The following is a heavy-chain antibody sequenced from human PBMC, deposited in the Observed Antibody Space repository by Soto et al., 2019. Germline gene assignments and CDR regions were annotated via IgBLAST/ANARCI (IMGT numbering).Heavy chain of an antibody. CDR3: ARGFDWNDNNFDY. J-gene: IGHJ4*02. D-gene: IGHD1-1*01. V-gene: IGHV1-2*04. CDR1: GYTFTGYY. Sequence: ASVKVSCKASGYTFTGYYMHWVRQAPGQGLEWMGWINPNRGGTNYAQKFQGWVTMTRDTSISTAYMELSRLRSDDTAVCYCARGFDWNDNNFDYWGQGTLVTVSS. CDR2: INPNRGGT.